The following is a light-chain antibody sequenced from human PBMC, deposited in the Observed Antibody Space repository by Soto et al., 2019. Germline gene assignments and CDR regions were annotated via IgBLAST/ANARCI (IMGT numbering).Light chain of an antibody. V-gene: IGLV3-21*02. J-gene: IGLJ2*01. CDR2: DDS. CDR3: QVWDSTSDHVV. Sequence: YELTQPPSVSVAPGQTAKITCGGNNIGSKSVHWYQQKPGQAPALVVYDDSVRPSGIPERFSGSNSGNTATLTISRVEAGDEADYYCQVWDSTSDHVVFGGGTKVTVL. CDR1: NIGSKS.